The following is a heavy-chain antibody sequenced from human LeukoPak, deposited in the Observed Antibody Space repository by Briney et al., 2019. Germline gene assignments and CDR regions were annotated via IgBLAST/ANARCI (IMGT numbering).Heavy chain of an antibody. CDR1: GASVSGSAYY. CDR2: IYYSGST. V-gene: IGHV4-39*07. Sequence: SETLSLTCTVSGASVSGSAYYWGWIRQPPGKGLEWIGNIYYSGSTYYNESLESRVTISVDTSKNQFSLKLSSVTAADTAVYYCAREGVSGGSSMDVWGKGTTVTVSS. D-gene: IGHD6-6*01. CDR3: AREGVSGGSSMDV. J-gene: IGHJ6*03.